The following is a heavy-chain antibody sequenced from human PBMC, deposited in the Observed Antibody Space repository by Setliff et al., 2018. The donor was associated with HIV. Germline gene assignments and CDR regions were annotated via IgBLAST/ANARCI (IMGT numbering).Heavy chain of an antibody. J-gene: IGHJ1*01. Sequence: PSETLSLTCAVYGGSFSGYYWSWIRQPPGKGLEWIGEINHSGSTNYNLSLKRRVSISVDTSKNQFSLKLTSLTAADTAVYYCARGRLAVTGTRYFQYWGQGTLVTVSS. CDR2: INHSGST. V-gene: IGHV4-34*01. CDR1: GGSFSGYY. D-gene: IGHD6-19*01. CDR3: ARGRLAVTGTRYFQY.